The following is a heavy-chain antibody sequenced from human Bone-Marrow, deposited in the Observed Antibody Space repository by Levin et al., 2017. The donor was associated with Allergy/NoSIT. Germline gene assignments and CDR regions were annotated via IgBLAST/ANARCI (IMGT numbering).Heavy chain of an antibody. J-gene: IGHJ4*02. CDR2: ISFDGGDT. Sequence: GGSLRLSCSASGFDFSKAGMNWVRQAPGKGLECVAVISFDGGDTYYADSVKGRFAISRDNSKNTLYLQMNSLQVEDTAVYYCTRDRGEWGQFYFDYWGQGILVTVSS. CDR1: GFDFSKAG. D-gene: IGHD1-26*01. CDR3: TRDRGEWGQFYFDY. V-gene: IGHV3-30*03.